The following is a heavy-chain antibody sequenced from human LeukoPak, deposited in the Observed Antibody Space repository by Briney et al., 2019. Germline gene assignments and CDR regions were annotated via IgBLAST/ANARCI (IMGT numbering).Heavy chain of an antibody. CDR3: ARATRRAAAPDY. CDR1: GFTFSNYA. J-gene: IGHJ4*02. CDR2: ISSSSSYI. Sequence: GGSLRLSCAASGFTFSNYAMSWVRQAPGKGLEWVSSISSSSSYIYYADSVKGRFTISRDNAKNSLYLQMNSLRAEDTAVYYCARATRRAAAPDYWGQGTLVTVSS. V-gene: IGHV3-21*01. D-gene: IGHD6-13*01.